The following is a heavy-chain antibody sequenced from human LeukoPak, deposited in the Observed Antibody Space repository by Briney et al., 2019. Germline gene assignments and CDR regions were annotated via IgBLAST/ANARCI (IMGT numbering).Heavy chain of an antibody. CDR2: INHSGST. D-gene: IGHD6-13*01. Sequence: PSETLSLTCAVQGGSFSGYYWSWIRQPPGKGLEWIGEINHSGSTNYNPSLKSRVTISLDTSKNQFSLKLSSVTAADTAVYYCARRSAAGIDYWGQGTLVTVSS. V-gene: IGHV4-34*01. CDR3: ARRSAAGIDY. CDR1: GGSFSGYY. J-gene: IGHJ4*02.